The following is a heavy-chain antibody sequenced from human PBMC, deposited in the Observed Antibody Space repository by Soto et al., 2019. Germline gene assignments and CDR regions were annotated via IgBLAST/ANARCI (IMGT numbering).Heavy chain of an antibody. CDR3: ARERSSYPHDFDS. J-gene: IGHJ4*02. CDR2: IYYNGNT. Sequence: QVQLQESGTGLVKPSQTLSLTCTVSSGSISSGIHYWSWIRQPPGKGLEWIGYIYYNGNTYYNPSLKSRISISVDKSKNQFSLKLSSVTAADTAVYYCARERSSYPHDFDSWGQGTLVTVSS. V-gene: IGHV4-31*03. CDR1: SGSISSGIHY. D-gene: IGHD6-6*01.